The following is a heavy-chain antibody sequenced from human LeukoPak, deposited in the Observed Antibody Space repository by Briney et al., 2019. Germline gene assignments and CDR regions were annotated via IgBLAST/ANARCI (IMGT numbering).Heavy chain of an antibody. V-gene: IGHV1-2*02. CDR2: INPNSGGT. D-gene: IGHD3-9*01. J-gene: IGHJ4*02. CDR1: GYAFTGYY. Sequence: VASVKVSCKASGYAFTGYYMHWVRQAPGQGLEWMGWINPNSGGTNYAQKFQGRVTMTRDTSISTAYMELRSLRPDDTAVYYCVRDQYLNVMTGFDEWGQGTLVTVSS. CDR3: VRDQYLNVMTGFDE.